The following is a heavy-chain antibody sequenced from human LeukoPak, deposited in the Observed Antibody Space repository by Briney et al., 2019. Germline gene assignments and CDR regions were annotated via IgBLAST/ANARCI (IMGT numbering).Heavy chain of an antibody. CDR1: GGSISSSSYY. Sequence: PSETLSLTCTVSGGSISSSSYYWGWIRQPPGKGLEWIGSIYYSGSTYYNPSLKSRVTISVDTSKNQFSLKLSSVTAADTAVYYCARQDRPHIDYWGQGTLVTVSS. J-gene: IGHJ4*02. CDR3: ARQDRPHIDY. V-gene: IGHV4-39*01. D-gene: IGHD1-14*01. CDR2: IYYSGST.